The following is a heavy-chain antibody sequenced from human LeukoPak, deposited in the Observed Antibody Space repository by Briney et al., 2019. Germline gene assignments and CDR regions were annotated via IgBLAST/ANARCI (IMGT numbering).Heavy chain of an antibody. CDR1: RFTPRIYT. CDR2: ISVSGGST. Sequence: GSLRHSRADSRFTPRIYTMSRVCQAPGRGVGWVSRISVSGGSTYYADAVKGRFTISRDNSKHKLYLQMNILRAEDTAVDYCAKDGGSSGWGPYYFDYWGQGPLVTVSS. J-gene: IGHJ4*02. V-gene: IGHV3-23*01. D-gene: IGHD6-19*01. CDR3: AKDGGSSGWGPYYFDY.